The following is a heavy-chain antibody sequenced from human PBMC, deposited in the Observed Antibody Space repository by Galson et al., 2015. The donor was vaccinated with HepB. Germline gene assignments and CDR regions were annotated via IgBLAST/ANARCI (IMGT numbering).Heavy chain of an antibody. Sequence: SLRLSCAASISPFSNYAMNWVRQAPGKGLEWVSYISTTGSTIYYADSVQGRFTISRDNAKNSLYLQMNSLRAEDTAVYYCARDITMIGRYYYYGMDVWGQGTTVTVSS. CDR2: ISTTGSTI. D-gene: IGHD3-22*01. CDR1: ISPFSNYA. J-gene: IGHJ6*02. CDR3: ARDITMIGRYYYYGMDV. V-gene: IGHV3-48*01.